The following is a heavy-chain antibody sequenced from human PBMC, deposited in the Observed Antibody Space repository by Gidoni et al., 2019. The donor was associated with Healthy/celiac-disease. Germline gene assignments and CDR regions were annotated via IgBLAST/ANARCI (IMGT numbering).Heavy chain of an antibody. CDR3: AKLGDIVVVVAAMDV. D-gene: IGHD2-15*01. J-gene: IGHJ6*03. V-gene: IGHV3-23*01. CDR1: GFTFSSYA. CDR2: ISGSGGST. Sequence: EVQLLESGGGLVQPGGSLRLSCAASGFTFSSYAMSWVRQAPGKGLGWVSAISGSGGSTYYADSVKGRFTISRDNSKNTLYLQMNSLRAEDTAVYYCAKLGDIVVVVAAMDVWGKGTTVTVSS.